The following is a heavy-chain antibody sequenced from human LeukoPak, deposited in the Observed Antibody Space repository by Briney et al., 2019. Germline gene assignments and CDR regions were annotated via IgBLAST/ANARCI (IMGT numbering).Heavy chain of an antibody. CDR3: ARDARVVVAATRAFDI. Sequence: SETLSLTCAVYGASFSGYYWSSIRQPPGKGLEWIGEINHNGNTNYNPSRKSRVTISVDTSKNQFSLKLSSVTAADTAVYYCARDARVVVAATRAFDIWGQGTMVTVSS. V-gene: IGHV4-34*01. J-gene: IGHJ3*02. CDR2: INHNGNT. CDR1: GASFSGYY. D-gene: IGHD2-15*01.